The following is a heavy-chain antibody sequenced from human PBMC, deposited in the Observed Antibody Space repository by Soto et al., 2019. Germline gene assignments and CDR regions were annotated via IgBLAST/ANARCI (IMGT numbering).Heavy chain of an antibody. CDR1: GYTFTSYG. CDR3: ARGMATMEEGLGGFDY. Sequence: QVQLVQSGAEVKKPGASVKVSCKASGYTFTSYGISWVRQAPGQGLEWMGWISAYNGNTNYAQKFQGRVTITADKSTSTAYMELSSLRSEDTAVYYCARGMATMEEGLGGFDYWGQGTLVTVSS. CDR2: ISAYNGNT. J-gene: IGHJ4*02. V-gene: IGHV1-18*01. D-gene: IGHD5-12*01.